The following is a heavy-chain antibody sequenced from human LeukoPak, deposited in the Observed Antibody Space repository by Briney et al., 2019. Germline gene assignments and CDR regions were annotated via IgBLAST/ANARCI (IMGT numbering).Heavy chain of an antibody. CDR1: GFTFSSYA. J-gene: IGHJ3*01. V-gene: IGHV3-23*01. D-gene: IGHD4-23*01. CDR3: AKDDNGGNGAFDV. Sequence: GGSLRLSCAASGFTFSSYAMSWVSQAPGNGLEWVSAISGSGGSTYYTDSVKGGFTISRDNHKNALYLQMNSLRAEDTAVYYCAKDDNGGNGAFDVWGQGTMVSVSS. CDR2: ISGSGGST.